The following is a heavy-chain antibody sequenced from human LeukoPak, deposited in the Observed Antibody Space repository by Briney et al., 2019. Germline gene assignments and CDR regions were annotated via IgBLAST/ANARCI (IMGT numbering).Heavy chain of an antibody. V-gene: IGHV3-11*04. CDR3: ARSAYYYDSSGYYYGDY. CDR1: GFTFSDYY. Sequence: GGSLRLSCAASGFTFSDYYMSWIRQAPGKGLEWVSYISSSGSTIYYADSVKGRFTISRDNAKNSLYLQMNSLRAEDTAAYYCARSAYYYDSSGYYYGDYWGQGTLVTVSS. D-gene: IGHD3-22*01. CDR2: ISSSGSTI. J-gene: IGHJ4*02.